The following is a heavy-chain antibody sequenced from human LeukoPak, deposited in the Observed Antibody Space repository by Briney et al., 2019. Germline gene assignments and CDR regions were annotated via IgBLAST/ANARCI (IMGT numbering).Heavy chain of an antibody. CDR1: GFTFGDYA. V-gene: IGHV3-9*01. CDR2: ISWNGGTK. CDR3: AKAAGDWYFDL. D-gene: IGHD6-19*01. J-gene: IGHJ2*01. Sequence: GGSLRLSCAASGFTFGDYAMHWVRQTPGKGLEWVSGISWNGGTKGYADSVKGRFSISRDNSKKSLFLQMNSLRTEDTAFYFCAKAAGDWYFDLWGRGTLVIVSS.